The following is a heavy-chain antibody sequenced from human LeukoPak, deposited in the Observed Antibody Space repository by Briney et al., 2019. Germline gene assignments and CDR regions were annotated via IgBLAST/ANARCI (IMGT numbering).Heavy chain of an antibody. J-gene: IGHJ4*02. CDR1: GYTFTGYY. CDR3: ARCRHSYDSSGFPHY. Sequence: ASVKVSCKASGYTFTGYYMHWVRQAPGQGLEWMGWINPDSGGTNYAQRFQGRVTMTRDTSISTAYMELSRLRSDDTAFYYCARCRHSYDSSGFPHYWGQGTLVTVSS. CDR2: INPDSGGT. V-gene: IGHV1-2*02. D-gene: IGHD3-22*01.